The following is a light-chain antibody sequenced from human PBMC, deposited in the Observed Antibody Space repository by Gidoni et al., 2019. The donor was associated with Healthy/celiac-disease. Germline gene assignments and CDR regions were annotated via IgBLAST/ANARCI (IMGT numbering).Light chain of an antibody. CDR1: QSVLYSSNNKNY. J-gene: IGKJ1*01. Sequence: DIVMTQSPDSLAVSLGERATINCKSSQSVLYSSNNKNYLAWYQQTPGQPPKLLIDWASTRESGVPDRFSGSGSGTDFTLTISSLQAEDVAVYYCQQYYSTPPTFGQGTKVEIK. V-gene: IGKV4-1*01. CDR3: QQYYSTPPT. CDR2: WAS.